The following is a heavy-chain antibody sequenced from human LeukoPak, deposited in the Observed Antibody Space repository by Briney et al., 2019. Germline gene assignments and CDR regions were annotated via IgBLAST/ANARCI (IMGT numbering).Heavy chain of an antibody. CDR1: GYTFSDYY. D-gene: IGHD3-22*01. J-gene: IGHJ4*02. Sequence: ASVKVSCKTSGYTFSDYYIHWVRQAPGQGLEWMGWINPNSGGTNYAQKFQGWVTMTRDTSISTAYMELSRLRSDDTAVYYCASGGYYDSSGYHDYWGQGTLVTVSS. V-gene: IGHV1-2*04. CDR2: INPNSGGT. CDR3: ASGGYYDSSGYHDY.